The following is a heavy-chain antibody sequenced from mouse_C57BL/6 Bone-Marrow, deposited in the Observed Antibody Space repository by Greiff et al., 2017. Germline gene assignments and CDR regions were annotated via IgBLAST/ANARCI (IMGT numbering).Heavy chain of an antibody. Sequence: EVMLVESGGGLVQPKGSLKLSCAASGFSFNTYAMNWVRQAPGQGLEWVARIRSKSNNYATYYADSVKDRFTISRDDSESMLYLQMNNLKTEDTAMYYAVTGKGCAYWGQGTLVTVSA. CDR1: GFSFNTYA. D-gene: IGHD4-1*01. V-gene: IGHV10-1*01. CDR3: VTGKGCAY. CDR2: IRSKSNNYAT. J-gene: IGHJ3*01.